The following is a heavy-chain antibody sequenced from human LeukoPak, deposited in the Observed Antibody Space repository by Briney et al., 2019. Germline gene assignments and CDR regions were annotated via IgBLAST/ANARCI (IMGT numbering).Heavy chain of an antibody. CDR1: GFTFSSYG. CDR2: ISGSGGST. Sequence: GGTLRLSCAASGFTFSSYGMSWVRQAPGKGLEWVSAISGSGGSTYYADSVKGRFTISRDNSKNTLYLQMNSLRAEDTAVCYCARSITMIVVNNFDYWGQGTLVTVSS. J-gene: IGHJ4*02. CDR3: ARSITMIVVNNFDY. V-gene: IGHV3-23*01. D-gene: IGHD3-22*01.